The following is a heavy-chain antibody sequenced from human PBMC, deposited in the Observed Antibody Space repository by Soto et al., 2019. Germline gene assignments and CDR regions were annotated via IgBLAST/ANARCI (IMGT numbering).Heavy chain of an antibody. Sequence: QVQLVESGGGVVQPGRSLRLSCAASGFTFSSYGMHWVRQAPGKGLEWVAVISYDGSNKYYADSVKGRFTISRDNSKNTLYLHMNSLRAEDTAVYYCAKDPDSTGYWGQGTLVTVSS. V-gene: IGHV3-30*18. D-gene: IGHD3-22*01. CDR1: GFTFSSYG. CDR3: AKDPDSTGY. CDR2: ISYDGSNK. J-gene: IGHJ4*02.